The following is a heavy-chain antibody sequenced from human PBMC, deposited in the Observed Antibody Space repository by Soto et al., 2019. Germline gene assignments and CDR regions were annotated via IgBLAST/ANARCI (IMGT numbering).Heavy chain of an antibody. V-gene: IGHV1-3*04. J-gene: IGHJ4*02. CDR3: ARDRYYYYDTSGYYSY. Sequence: QVQLVQSGAEVKKPGASMKVSCRTSGYSFTSHFIHWVRQAPGQRLEWMGWINTGNGNTRYSENLEGRVTITRATSARTVYMELSSLRSEDTAVYYCARDRYYYYDTSGYYSYWGQGTLVTVSS. CDR2: INTGNGNT. CDR1: GYSFTSHF. D-gene: IGHD3-22*01.